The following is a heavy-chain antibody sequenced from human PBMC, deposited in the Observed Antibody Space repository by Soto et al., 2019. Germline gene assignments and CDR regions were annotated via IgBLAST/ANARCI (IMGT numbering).Heavy chain of an antibody. J-gene: IGHJ4*02. D-gene: IGHD3-10*01. CDR3: TRGGRSTIYYWEF. CDR2: ISRGGGDT. CDR1: GLSFSDYS. Sequence: VQLVESGGGLVKPGGSLRLSCAASGLSFSDYSMTWIRQAPGKGPEWVARISRGGGDTEYADTVKGRFTISSDNAKNSLYLQMDSIRAEDTAVYYCTRGGRSTIYYWEFWGQGTLVTVSS. V-gene: IGHV3-11*06.